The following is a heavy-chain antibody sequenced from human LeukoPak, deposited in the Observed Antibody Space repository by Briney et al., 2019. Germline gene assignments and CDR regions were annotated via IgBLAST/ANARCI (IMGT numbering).Heavy chain of an antibody. Sequence: GGSLTLSCVASGFTFSNAWMSWVRQAAGKGLEWVGRINSKTGGGTTDYAAPVKGRFTISRDDSKNTLYLQMNSLKTEDTAVYYCTRVFRGSGGKGDYWGQGTLVTVSS. CDR1: GFTFSNAW. CDR2: INSKTGGGTT. J-gene: IGHJ4*02. D-gene: IGHD6-19*01. CDR3: TRVFRGSGGKGDY. V-gene: IGHV3-15*01.